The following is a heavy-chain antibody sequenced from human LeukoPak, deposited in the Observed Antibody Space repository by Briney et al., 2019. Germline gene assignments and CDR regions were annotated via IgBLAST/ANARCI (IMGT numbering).Heavy chain of an antibody. J-gene: IGHJ4*02. CDR2: INPNSGGT. Sequence: ASVKVSCKASGYTFTGYYMHWVRQAPGQGLEWMGWINPNSGGTDYAQKFQGRVTMTRDTSISTAYMELSRLRSDDTAVYYCARDYYYDSSGYYGFYYWGQGTLVTVSP. V-gene: IGHV1-2*02. CDR1: GYTFTGYY. D-gene: IGHD3-22*01. CDR3: ARDYYYDSSGYYGFYY.